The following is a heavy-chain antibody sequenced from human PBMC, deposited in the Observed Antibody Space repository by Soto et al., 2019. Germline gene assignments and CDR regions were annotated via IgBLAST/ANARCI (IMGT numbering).Heavy chain of an antibody. V-gene: IGHV3-23*01. CDR3: TKDREFTYYDLWSGYYAFDS. Sequence: EVHLLESGGGLVLPGVSLRLSCAGSGFTFSSYAMSWVRQAPGKGLEWVSAISSVGGSTYYADSVKGRFIISRDNSENTLYLQVNSLRAEDTAIYYCTKDREFTYYDLWSGYYAFDSWGQGTLVTVS. CDR2: ISSVGGST. J-gene: IGHJ4*02. D-gene: IGHD3-3*01. CDR1: GFTFSSYA.